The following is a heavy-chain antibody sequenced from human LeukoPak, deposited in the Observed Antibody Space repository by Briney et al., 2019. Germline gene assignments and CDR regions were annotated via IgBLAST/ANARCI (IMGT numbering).Heavy chain of an antibody. J-gene: IGHJ6*02. D-gene: IGHD3-3*01. Sequence: ASETPSLTCTVSGGSVSSGSYYWSWIRQPPGKGLEWIGYIYYSGSTNYNPSLKSRVTISVDTSKNQFSLKLSSVTAADTAVYYCARDRYFWGIRAMDVWGQGTTVTVSS. CDR3: ARDRYFWGIRAMDV. CDR1: GGSVSSGSYY. V-gene: IGHV4-61*01. CDR2: IYYSGST.